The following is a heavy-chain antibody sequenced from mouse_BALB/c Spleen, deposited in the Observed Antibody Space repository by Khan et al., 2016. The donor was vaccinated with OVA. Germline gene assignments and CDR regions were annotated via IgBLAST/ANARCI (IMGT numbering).Heavy chain of an antibody. Sequence: QVQLQQPGAELAKPGASVKMSCKASGYTFTTYWMHWVNQRPGQGLEWIGYINPTSGYTDYNDKFKDRATLSADKSSSTAYMQLNSLTSEDSAVYYCTRDRIDYWGQGTTLTVSS. CDR2: INPTSGYT. CDR3: TRDRIDY. J-gene: IGHJ2*01. V-gene: IGHV1-7*01. CDR1: GYTFTTYW.